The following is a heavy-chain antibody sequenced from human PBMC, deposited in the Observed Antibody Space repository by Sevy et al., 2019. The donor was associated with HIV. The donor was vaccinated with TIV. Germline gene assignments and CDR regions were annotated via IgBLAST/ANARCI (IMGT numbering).Heavy chain of an antibody. CDR2: ISSCGTTI. D-gene: IGHD3-22*01. CDR3: ARVDANYDKGFDP. V-gene: IGHV3-48*03. Sequence: GGSLRLSCEASGFTFSSYEMNWVRQAPGKGLEWVSYISSCGTTIKYAASVKGRFTLSRDNAKNSLYMQMNSLGAEDTAVYYWARVDANYDKGFDPWGQGTLVTVSS. CDR1: GFTFSSYE. J-gene: IGHJ5*02.